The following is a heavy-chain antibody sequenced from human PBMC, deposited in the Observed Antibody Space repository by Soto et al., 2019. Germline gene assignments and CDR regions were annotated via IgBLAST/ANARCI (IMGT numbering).Heavy chain of an antibody. D-gene: IGHD2-2*01. V-gene: IGHV1-69*01. Sequence: QVQLVQSGAEVKKPGSSVKVSCKASGGTFSSYAISWVRQAPGQGLEWMGGIIPIFGTANYAQKFQGRVTITADESTSTAYMELSSLRSEDTAVYSCARDKGYCSSTSCSYGMDVWGQGTTVTVSS. CDR3: ARDKGYCSSTSCSYGMDV. CDR1: GGTFSSYA. CDR2: IIPIFGTA. J-gene: IGHJ6*02.